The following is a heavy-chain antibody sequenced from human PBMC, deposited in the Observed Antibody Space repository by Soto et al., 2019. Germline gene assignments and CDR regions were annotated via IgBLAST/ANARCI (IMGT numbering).Heavy chain of an antibody. D-gene: IGHD6-19*01. J-gene: IGHJ4*02. CDR3: ARDRGVEQWLVSYYFDY. CDR1: GFTFSSYA. CDR2: ISYDGSNK. V-gene: IGHV3-30-3*01. Sequence: QVQLVESGGGVVQPGRSLRLSCAASGFTFSSYAMHWVRQAPGKGLEWVAVISYDGSNKYYADSVKGRFTISRDNSKNTLYVQMNSLRAEDTAVYYCARDRGVEQWLVSYYFDYWGQGTLVTVSS.